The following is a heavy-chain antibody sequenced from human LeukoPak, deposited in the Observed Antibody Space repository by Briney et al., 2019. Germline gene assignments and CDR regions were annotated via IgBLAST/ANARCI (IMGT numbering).Heavy chain of an antibody. CDR1: GFTFRNYG. J-gene: IGHJ4*02. D-gene: IGHD1-26*01. CDR2: KRYDGTNE. CDR3: VRSMNGRYGFFDY. V-gene: IGHV3-30*02. Sequence: GGSLRLSCVASGFTFRNYGMHWVRQAPGKGLEWVAFKRYDGTNEDYADSVKGRFTISRDNSKNTVSLQMNSLRTEDTAVYYCVRSMNGRYGFFDYWGQGILVTVSS.